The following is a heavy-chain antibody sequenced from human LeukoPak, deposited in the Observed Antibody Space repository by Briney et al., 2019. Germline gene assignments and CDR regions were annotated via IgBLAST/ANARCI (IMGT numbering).Heavy chain of an antibody. CDR3: ATPGAAARDEYFQY. D-gene: IGHD6-13*01. CDR2: IYYSGST. J-gene: IGHJ1*01. Sequence: SETLSLTCTVSGGSISSSSYYWGWIRQPPGEGLEWIGSIYYSGSTYYNPSLKSRVTISVDTSKNQFSLKLTSVTAADTAVYYCATPGAAARDEYFQYWGQGTLVTVSS. V-gene: IGHV4-39*01. CDR1: GGSISSSSYY.